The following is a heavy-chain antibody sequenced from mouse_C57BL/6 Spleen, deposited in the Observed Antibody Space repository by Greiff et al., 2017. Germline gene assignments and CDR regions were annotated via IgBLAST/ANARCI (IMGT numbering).Heavy chain of an antibody. V-gene: IGHV1-63*01. Sequence: VQLQQSGAELVRPGTSVKMSCKASGYTFTNYWIGWAKQRPGHGLEWIGDIYPGGGYTNYNEKFKGKATLTADKSSSTAYMQFSSLTSEDSAIYYCARSQTGHFDYWGQGTTLTVSS. CDR1: GYTFTNYW. J-gene: IGHJ2*01. D-gene: IGHD4-1*01. CDR2: IYPGGGYT. CDR3: ARSQTGHFDY.